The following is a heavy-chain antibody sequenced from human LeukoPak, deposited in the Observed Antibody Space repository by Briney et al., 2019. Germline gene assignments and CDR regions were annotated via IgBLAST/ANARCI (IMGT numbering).Heavy chain of an antibody. J-gene: IGHJ4*02. CDR1: GYTFIRYG. D-gene: IGHD4-23*01. CDR3: ARGGQLLTSDFDY. V-gene: IGHV1-18*01. Sequence: ASVKVSCKAAGYTFIRYGISWVRQATGQGLEWMGWISAYNGNTKNVQKFQGRVTMTTDTSTSIAYMELRSLRSDDTAVYYCARGGQLLTSDFDYWGQGTQVTVSS. CDR2: ISAYNGNT.